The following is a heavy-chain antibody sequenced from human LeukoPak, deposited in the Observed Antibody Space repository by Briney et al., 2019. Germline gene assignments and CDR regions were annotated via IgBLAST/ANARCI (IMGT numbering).Heavy chain of an antibody. D-gene: IGHD1-1*01. CDR1: GGSISSYY. CDR2: IYYSGST. J-gene: IGHJ5*02. CDR3: ARGAGTELFDP. V-gene: IGHV4-59*01. Sequence: SEILSLTCTVSGGSISSYYWSWIRQPPGKGLEWIGYIYYSGSTNYNPSLKSRVTISVDTSKNQFSLKLSSVTAADTAVYYCARGAGTELFDPWGQGTLVTVSS.